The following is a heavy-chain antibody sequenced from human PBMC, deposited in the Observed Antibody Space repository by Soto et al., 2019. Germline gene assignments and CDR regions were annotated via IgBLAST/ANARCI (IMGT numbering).Heavy chain of an antibody. CDR1: GFTFSSYS. Sequence: EVQLVESGGGLVKPGGSLRLSCAASGFTFSSYSMNWVRQAPGKGLEWVSSISSSSSYIYYADSVKGCFTISRDNAKNSLSLQMNSLRAEDTAVYYCARAPYYYDSSGYLAYWGQGTLVTVSS. D-gene: IGHD3-22*01. J-gene: IGHJ4*02. V-gene: IGHV3-21*01. CDR3: ARAPYYYDSSGYLAY. CDR2: ISSSSSYI.